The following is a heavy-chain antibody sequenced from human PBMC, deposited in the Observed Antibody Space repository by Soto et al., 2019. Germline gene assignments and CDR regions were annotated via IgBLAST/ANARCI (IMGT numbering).Heavy chain of an antibody. V-gene: IGHV4-31*03. CDR3: ARESRDGFNSPFDY. Sequence: VQLQESGPGLVKPSQTLSLTCTVSGGSISSGAYYWSWIRQHPGKGLEWIGYIYYSGSTYYNPSIKSRVTIPVYQSKNQYYLKLSSVTAADTAVYYCARESRDGFNSPFDYWGQGTLVTVSS. J-gene: IGHJ4*02. CDR2: IYYSGST. D-gene: IGHD5-12*01. CDR1: GGSISSGAYY.